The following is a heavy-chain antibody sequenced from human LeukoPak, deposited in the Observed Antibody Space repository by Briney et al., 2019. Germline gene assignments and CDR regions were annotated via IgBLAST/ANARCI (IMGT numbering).Heavy chain of an antibody. CDR1: GGTFSSYA. CDR3: AKGIITGNNPTRYYMDV. D-gene: IGHD1-1*01. CDR2: IIPMFGTA. V-gene: IGHV1-69*05. J-gene: IGHJ6*03. Sequence: SVKVSCKASGGTFSSYAISWVRQAPGQGLEWMGGIIPMFGTANNARKFQGRVTITTDESTTTVYMELSSLRSEDTAVYYCAKGIITGNNPTRYYMDVWGTGTTVTVSS.